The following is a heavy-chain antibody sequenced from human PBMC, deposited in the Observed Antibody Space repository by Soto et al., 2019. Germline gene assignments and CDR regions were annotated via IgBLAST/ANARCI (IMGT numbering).Heavy chain of an antibody. CDR3: TTVIILPYDDSSGYYFFDY. CDR2: IKSKTDGGST. D-gene: IGHD3-22*01. CDR1: GFTFSNAW. J-gene: IGHJ4*02. Sequence: GGSLRLSCAASGFTFSNAWMSWVRQAPGKGLEWVGRIKSKTDGGSTDYAAPVKGRFTISRDDSKNTLYLQMNSLKTDDTAVYYCTTVIILPYDDSSGYYFFDYWGQGTLVTVSS. V-gene: IGHV3-15*01.